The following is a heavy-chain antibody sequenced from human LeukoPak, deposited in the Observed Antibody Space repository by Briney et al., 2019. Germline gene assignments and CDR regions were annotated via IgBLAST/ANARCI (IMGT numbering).Heavy chain of an antibody. CDR3: ARGPAKLPMYYFDY. V-gene: IGHV1-69*13. J-gene: IGHJ4*02. CDR2: IIPIFGTA. Sequence: SVKVSCKASGYSFTSYAISWVRQAPGQGLEWMGGIIPIFGTANYAQKFQGRVTITADESTSTAYMELSSLRSDDTAVYYCARGPAKLPMYYFDYWGQGTLVTVSS. D-gene: IGHD1-7*01. CDR1: GYSFTSYA.